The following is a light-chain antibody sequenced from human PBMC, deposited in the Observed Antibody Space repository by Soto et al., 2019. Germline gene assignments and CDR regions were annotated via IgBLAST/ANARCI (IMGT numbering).Light chain of an antibody. V-gene: IGKV3-20*01. J-gene: IGKJ2*01. CDR2: GAS. Sequence: EIVLTQSPGTLSLSPGERATLSCRASQSVSSSYLAWYQQKPGQAPRLLIYGASSRATGIPDRFSGSASGTDFTLTISRLEPEDFAVYYCQQYGISPYTFGQGTNLEIK. CDR3: QQYGISPYT. CDR1: QSVSSSY.